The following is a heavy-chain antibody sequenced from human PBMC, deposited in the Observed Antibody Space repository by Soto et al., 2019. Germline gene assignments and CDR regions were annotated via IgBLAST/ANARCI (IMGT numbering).Heavy chain of an antibody. CDR2: ISAHNGNT. CDR3: ARGRYGDY. D-gene: IGHD1-1*01. Sequence: QVHLVQSGAEVKKPGASVKVSCKASVYTFTSYGITWVRQDAGHGLEWKGWISAHNGNTDYAHKLQGRVILTRNTPTSTAYMELMSLISDDTAVYYCARGRYGDYWGQGALVTVSS. J-gene: IGHJ4*02. CDR1: VYTFTSYG. V-gene: IGHV1-18*01.